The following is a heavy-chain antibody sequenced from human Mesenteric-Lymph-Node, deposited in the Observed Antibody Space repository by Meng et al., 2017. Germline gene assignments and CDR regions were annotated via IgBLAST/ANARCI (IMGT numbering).Heavy chain of an antibody. CDR1: GGSLTGYY. J-gene: IGHJ3*02. D-gene: IGHD4-17*01. Sequence: QVQLQQWGAGVLKPSETLSLNCAVYGGSLTGYYWSWIRQAPGKGLEWIGEVSHGGGTNYNPSLKSRVTVSADTSKNQFFLNLRSVTAADTAVYYCARRGVTTDIWGQGTVVTVSS. CDR3: ARRGVTTDI. CDR2: VSHGGGT. V-gene: IGHV4-34*01.